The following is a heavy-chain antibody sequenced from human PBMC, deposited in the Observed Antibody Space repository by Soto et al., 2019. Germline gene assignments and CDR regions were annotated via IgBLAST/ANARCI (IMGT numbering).Heavy chain of an antibody. CDR1: GFTVSNNY. V-gene: IGHV3-53*01. J-gene: IGHJ4*02. CDR2: IYSGGYT. D-gene: IGHD3-10*01. CDR3: GTSPGGGGY. Sequence: EVQLVESGGGLIQPGGSLRLSCAVSGFTVSNNYMSWVRQAPGKGLEGVSVIYSGGYTAYGDSVKGRFTISRDNSKNKQTLQMNSLGAAVPAVFYCGTSPGGGGYWGQGTLVTVSS.